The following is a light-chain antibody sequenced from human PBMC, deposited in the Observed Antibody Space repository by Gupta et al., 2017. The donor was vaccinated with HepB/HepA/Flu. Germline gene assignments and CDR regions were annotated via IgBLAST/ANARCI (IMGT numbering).Light chain of an antibody. CDR2: SDD. CDR3: AAWYDSLKGCV. CDR1: RSNIGRYI. Sequence: LSWSPAASGTTGKSVIFACTRSRSNIGRYILNWYHQFHGVDPKLLMSSDDQRPSGVPDRFSGSKSGTSASPAISGLQSDDEADYYCAAWYDSLKGCVFGGGTKLTVL. J-gene: IGLJ3*02. V-gene: IGLV1-44*01.